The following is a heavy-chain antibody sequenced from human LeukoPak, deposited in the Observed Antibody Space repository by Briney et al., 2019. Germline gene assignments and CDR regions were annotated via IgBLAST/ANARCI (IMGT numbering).Heavy chain of an antibody. V-gene: IGHV3-23*01. CDR2: ISGSGGST. Sequence: PGGSLRLSCVSSGFIFSSHGMQWVRQAPGKGLEWVSAISGSGGSTYYADSVKGRFTISRDNSKNTLYLQMNSLRAEDTAVYYCAKDRLPGSNYYYGMDVWGQGTTVTVSS. J-gene: IGHJ6*02. CDR3: AKDRLPGSNYYYGMDV. D-gene: IGHD1-26*01. CDR1: GFIFSSHG.